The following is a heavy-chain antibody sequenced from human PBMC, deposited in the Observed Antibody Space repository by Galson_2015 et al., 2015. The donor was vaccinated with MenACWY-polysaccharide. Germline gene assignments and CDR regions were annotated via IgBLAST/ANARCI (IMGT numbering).Heavy chain of an antibody. CDR2: IKQDGSEK. CDR1: GFTFSSYW. Sequence: SLRLSCAASGFTFSSYWMSWVRQAPGKGLEWVANIKQDGSEKYYVDSVKGRFTISRDNAKNSLYLQMNSLRAEDTAVYYCARHSGGIYYYYGMDVWGQGTTVTVSS. V-gene: IGHV3-7*01. CDR3: ARHSGGIYYYYGMDV. D-gene: IGHD3-10*01. J-gene: IGHJ6*02.